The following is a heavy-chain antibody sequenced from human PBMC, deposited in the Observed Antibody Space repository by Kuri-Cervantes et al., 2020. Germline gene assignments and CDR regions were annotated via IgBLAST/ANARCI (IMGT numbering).Heavy chain of an antibody. V-gene: IGHV3-48*01. J-gene: IGHJ6*03. Sequence: LSLTCAASGFTFSSYSMNWVRQAPGKGLEWVSYISSSSSTIYYADSVKGRFTISRDNAKNSLYLQMNSLRAEDTAVYYCARASSELQGSGSRGWYYMDVWGKGTTVTVSS. CDR3: ARASSELQGSGSRGWYYMDV. CDR2: ISSSSSTI. CDR1: GFTFSSYS. D-gene: IGHD1-26*01.